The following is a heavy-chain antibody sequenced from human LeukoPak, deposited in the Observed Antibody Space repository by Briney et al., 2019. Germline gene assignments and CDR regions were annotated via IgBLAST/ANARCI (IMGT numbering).Heavy chain of an antibody. CDR3: ARRDY. J-gene: IGHJ4*02. CDR2: ISYDGSNK. CDR1: GFTFSNYG. V-gene: IGHV3-30*19. Sequence: GGSLRLSCVASGFTFSNYGIHWVRQTPGKGLEWVAVISYDGSNKYYADSVKGRFTISRDNSKNTLYLQMNSLRAEDTAVYYCARRDYWGQGTLVTVSS.